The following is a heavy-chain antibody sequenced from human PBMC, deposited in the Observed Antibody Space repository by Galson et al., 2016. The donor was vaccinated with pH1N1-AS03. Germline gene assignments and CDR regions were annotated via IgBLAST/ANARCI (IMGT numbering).Heavy chain of an antibody. V-gene: IGHV3-23*01. CDR1: GFTFSGYA. D-gene: IGHD2/OR15-2a*01. Sequence: SLRLSCAASGFTFSGYAMNWVRQAPGKGLEWVSGVSTNGRRTFHADSLKGRFTISRDNSKNTLYLQMNSLRVEDAAVYYCAKGGIYNREGLGGSWGQGTLVAVSS. CDR2: VSTNGRRT. J-gene: IGHJ5*02. CDR3: AKGGIYNREGLGGS.